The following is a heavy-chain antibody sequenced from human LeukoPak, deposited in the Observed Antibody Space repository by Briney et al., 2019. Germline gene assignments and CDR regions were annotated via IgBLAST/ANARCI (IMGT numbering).Heavy chain of an antibody. Sequence: NPSETLSLTCTVSGDSISSYYWSWTRQPPGKGLEWIGYIYNSGGTDYNPSLKSRVTMSVDTSKNQFSLKLSSVTAADTAVYYCARAGSGYSFDIWGQGTMVTVSS. CDR3: ARAGSGYSFDI. CDR1: GDSISSYY. V-gene: IGHV4-59*01. D-gene: IGHD3-22*01. CDR2: IYNSGGT. J-gene: IGHJ3*02.